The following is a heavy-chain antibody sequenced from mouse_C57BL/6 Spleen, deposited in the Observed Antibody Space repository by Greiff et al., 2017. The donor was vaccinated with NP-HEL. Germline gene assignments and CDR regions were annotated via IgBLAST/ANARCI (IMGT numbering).Heavy chain of an antibody. CDR3: ARALYDYDGWYFDV. J-gene: IGHJ1*03. CDR1: GYSFTGYY. D-gene: IGHD2-4*01. V-gene: IGHV1-43*01. CDR2: INPSTGGT. Sequence: EVQLQQSGPELVKPGASVKISCKASGYSFTGYYMHWVKQSSEKSLEWIGEINPSTGGTSYNQKFKGKATLTVDKSSSTAYMQLKSLTSEDSAVYYCARALYDYDGWYFDVWGTGTTVTVSS.